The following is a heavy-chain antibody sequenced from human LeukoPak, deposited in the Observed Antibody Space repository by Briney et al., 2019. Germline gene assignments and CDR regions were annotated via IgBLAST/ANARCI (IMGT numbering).Heavy chain of an antibody. Sequence: SETLSLTCTVSGGSISNYYWSWIRQPPGKGLEWIAYIFYSGGTNYNPSLRSRLTISLDTSKNQFSLKLSSVTAADTAVYYCARDWRYYDSSGYYHQFDYWGQGTLVTVSS. CDR1: GGSISNYY. J-gene: IGHJ4*02. CDR2: IFYSGGT. V-gene: IGHV4-59*12. D-gene: IGHD3-22*01. CDR3: ARDWRYYDSSGYYHQFDY.